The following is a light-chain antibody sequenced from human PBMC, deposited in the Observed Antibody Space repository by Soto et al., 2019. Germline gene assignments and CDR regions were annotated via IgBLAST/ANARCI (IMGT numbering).Light chain of an antibody. CDR3: ETWDSNTRV. J-gene: IGLJ3*02. CDR2: LEGSGNY. CDR1: SGHSSNI. Sequence: QPVLTQSSSASASLGSSVKLTCTLSSGHSSNIIAWHQQQPGKAPRYLMKLEGSGNYNKGSGVPDRFSGSSSGADRYLTISNLHFEDEADYYCETWDSNTRVFGGGTKVNVL. V-gene: IGLV4-60*02.